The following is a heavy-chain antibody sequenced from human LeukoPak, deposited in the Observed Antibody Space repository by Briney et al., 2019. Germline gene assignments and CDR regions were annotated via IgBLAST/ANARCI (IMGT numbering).Heavy chain of an antibody. CDR1: GYSISSGYY. CDR2: MFHSGST. J-gene: IGHJ3*02. D-gene: IGHD2-21*02. Sequence: KPSETLSLTCTVSGYSISSGYYWGWIRQPPGKGLEWIGSMFHSGSTYYNTSLKNRVTISVDKSKNQFSLKLSSVTAADTAVYYCAGAYCGGDCYSVRAFDIWGQGTMVTVSS. V-gene: IGHV4-38-2*02. CDR3: AGAYCGGDCYSVRAFDI.